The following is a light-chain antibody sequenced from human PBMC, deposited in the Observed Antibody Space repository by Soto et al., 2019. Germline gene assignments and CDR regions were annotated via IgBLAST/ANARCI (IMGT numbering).Light chain of an antibody. V-gene: IGLV2-14*03. CDR1: SSGVGNYNF. CDR3: CSYTTSSTYV. Sequence: SALTHPASVSGSPGQSIAISCTGTSSGVGNYNFVSWYQQHPGKAPKLMIYDVSNRPSGISNRFSGSKSGNTASLTISGLQAEDEADYYCCSYTTSSTYVFGTGTKVTVL. J-gene: IGLJ1*01. CDR2: DVS.